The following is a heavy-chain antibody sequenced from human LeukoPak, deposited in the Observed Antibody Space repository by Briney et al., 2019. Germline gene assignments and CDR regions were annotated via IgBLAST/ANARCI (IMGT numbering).Heavy chain of an antibody. V-gene: IGHV1-2*02. CDR3: ARESRAGDYYFDY. CDR1: GYTFTGYY. Sequence: ASVKVSCKASGYTFTGYYMHWVRQAPGQGLEWMGWINPNSGGTNCAQKFQGRVTMTRDTSTSTVYMELNSLRSEDTAVYYCARESRAGDYYFDYWGQGTLVTVSS. CDR2: INPNSGGT. D-gene: IGHD4-17*01. J-gene: IGHJ4*02.